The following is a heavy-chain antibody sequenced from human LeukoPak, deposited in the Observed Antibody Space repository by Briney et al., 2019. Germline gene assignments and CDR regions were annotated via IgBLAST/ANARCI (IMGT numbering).Heavy chain of an antibody. CDR1: GYTFTSYD. D-gene: IGHD1-1*01. V-gene: IGHV1-8*01. CDR2: MNPNSGNT. J-gene: IGHJ6*03. CDR3: ARGRTGTTRPPYYYCMDV. Sequence: ASVKVSCKASGYTFTSYDINWVRQATGQGLEWMGWMNPNSGNTGYAQKFQGRVTMTRNTSISTAYMELSSLRSEDTAVYYCARGRTGTTRPPYYYCMDVWGKGTTVTVSS.